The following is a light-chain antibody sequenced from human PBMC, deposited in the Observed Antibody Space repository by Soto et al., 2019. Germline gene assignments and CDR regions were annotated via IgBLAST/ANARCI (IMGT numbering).Light chain of an antibody. V-gene: IGLV2-8*01. CDR1: SSDVGAYNY. CDR2: EVN. J-gene: IGLJ1*01. CDR3: SSYGGPNNSNYV. Sequence: QSALTQPPSVSGSPGQSVTISCTGTSSDVGAYNYVSWYQQHPGKAPKLMISEVNKRPSGVPDRFSGSKSGNTASLTVSGLQPEDEADYYCSSYGGPNNSNYVFGTGTKVTVL.